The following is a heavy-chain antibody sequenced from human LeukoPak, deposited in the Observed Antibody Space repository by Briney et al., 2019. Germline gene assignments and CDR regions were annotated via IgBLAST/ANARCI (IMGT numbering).Heavy chain of an antibody. J-gene: IGHJ4*02. CDR2: ISGSGGST. CDR1: GFTFSSYA. V-gene: IGHV3-23*01. D-gene: IGHD5-24*01. Sequence: PGGSLRLSCAASGFTFSSYAMSWVRQAPGKGLEWVSVISGSGGSTYYADSVKGRFTISRDNSKNTLYLEMNSLRAEDTAVYYCAKDMGLQRYYFDYWGQGTLVVVSS. CDR3: AKDMGLQRYYFDY.